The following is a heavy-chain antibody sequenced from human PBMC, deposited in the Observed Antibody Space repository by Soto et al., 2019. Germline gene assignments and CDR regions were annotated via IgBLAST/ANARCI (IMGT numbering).Heavy chain of an antibody. J-gene: IGHJ3*02. CDR2: TAYTGNT. CDR1: GGSITSYH. CDR3: ARASKQQLDHDAFDI. Sequence: PSEALSVTCVVSGGSITSYHWSWMRQFPGKGLEWIAYTAYTGNTNYNPSLKSRVTISVDTSKNQFSPKLSSVTAADTAVYYCARASKQQLDHDAFDIWGQGTTVPASS. D-gene: IGHD6-13*01. V-gene: IGHV4-59*08.